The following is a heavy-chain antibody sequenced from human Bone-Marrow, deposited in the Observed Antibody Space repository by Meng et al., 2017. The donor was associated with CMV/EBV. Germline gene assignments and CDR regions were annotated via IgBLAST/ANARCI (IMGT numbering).Heavy chain of an antibody. V-gene: IGHV4-38-2*02. CDR3: AGDGYDTLAY. J-gene: IGHJ4*01. Sequence: SETLSLTCTVSGYSITGPYYWGWIRQPPGKGLEWIGTIYHRGTTYYNPSLKSRATISVDTSKNQFSLKLSSVTAADTAVYYCAGDGYDTLAYWG. CDR1: GYSITGPYY. D-gene: IGHD2-15*01. CDR2: IYHRGTT.